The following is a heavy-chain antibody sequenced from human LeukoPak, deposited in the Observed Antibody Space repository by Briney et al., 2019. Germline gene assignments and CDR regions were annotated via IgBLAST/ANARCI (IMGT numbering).Heavy chain of an antibody. CDR2: INHSGST. Sequence: SETLSLTCAVYGGSFSGYYWSWIRQPPGKGLEWIGEINHSGSTNYNPSLKSRVTISVDTSKNQFSLKLSSVTAADTAVYYCARGRASDYDHVWGSYRPHYYYYMDVWGKGTTVTVSS. CDR1: GGSFSGYY. D-gene: IGHD3-16*02. J-gene: IGHJ6*03. V-gene: IGHV4-34*01. CDR3: ARGRASDYDHVWGSYRPHYYYYMDV.